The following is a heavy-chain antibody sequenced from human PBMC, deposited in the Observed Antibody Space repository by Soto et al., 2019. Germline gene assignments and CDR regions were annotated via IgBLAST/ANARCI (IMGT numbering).Heavy chain of an antibody. CDR3: ARDWYFSGGSCYGPYYYYGMDV. CDR2: MNPNSGNT. D-gene: IGHD2-15*01. Sequence: ASVKVSCKASGYTFTSYDINWVRQATGQGLEWMGWMNPNSGNTNYAQKHQGRVTMATDTSTSTAYMELRSLRSDDTAVYYCARDWYFSGGSCYGPYYYYGMDVGGQGTTVTVSS. J-gene: IGHJ6*02. V-gene: IGHV1-18*01. CDR1: GYTFTSYD.